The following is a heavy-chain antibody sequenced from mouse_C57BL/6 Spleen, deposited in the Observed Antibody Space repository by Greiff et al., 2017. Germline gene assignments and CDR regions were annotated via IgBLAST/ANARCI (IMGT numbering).Heavy chain of an antibody. J-gene: IGHJ3*01. CDR3: ARLTGFAY. CDR2: IWSGGST. Sequence: VQLQQSGPGLVQPSQSLSITCTVSGFSLTSYGVHWVRQSPGKGLEWLGVIWSGGSTDYNAAFISRLSISKDNSKSQVFFKMNSLQADDTAIYYCARLTGFAYWGQGTLVTVSA. CDR1: GFSLTSYG. V-gene: IGHV2-2*01. D-gene: IGHD4-1*01.